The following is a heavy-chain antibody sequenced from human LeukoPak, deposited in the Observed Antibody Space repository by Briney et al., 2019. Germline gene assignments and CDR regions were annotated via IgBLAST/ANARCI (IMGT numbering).Heavy chain of an antibody. V-gene: IGHV4-38-2*01. CDR3: ARHCSSTSCYYASDY. J-gene: IGHJ4*02. CDR2: IYHSGST. Sequence: SETLSLTCAVSGYSISSGYYWGWIRQPPGKGLEWIGSIYHSGSTYYNPSLKSRVTISVDTSKNQFSLKLSSVTAADTAVYYCARHCSSTSCYYASDYWGQGTLVTVSS. D-gene: IGHD2-2*01. CDR1: GYSISSGYY.